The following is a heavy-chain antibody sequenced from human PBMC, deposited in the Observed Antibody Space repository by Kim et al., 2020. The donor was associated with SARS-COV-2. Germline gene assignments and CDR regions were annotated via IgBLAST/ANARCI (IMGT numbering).Heavy chain of an antibody. V-gene: IGHV4-34*01. D-gene: IGHD6-19*01. Sequence: SETLSLTCAVYGGSFSGYYWSWIRQPPGKGLEWFGEINHSGSTNYNPSLKSRVTISVDTSKNQCSLKLSSVTAADTAVYYCARSVATGIAEAGKVYWFDAWDLATLVTVSS. CDR2: INHSGST. J-gene: IGHJ5*02. CDR1: GGSFSGYY. CDR3: ARSVATGIAEAGKVYWFDA.